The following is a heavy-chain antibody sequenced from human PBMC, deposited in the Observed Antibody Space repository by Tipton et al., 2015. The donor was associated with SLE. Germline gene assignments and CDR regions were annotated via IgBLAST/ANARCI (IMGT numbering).Heavy chain of an antibody. D-gene: IGHD2-2*01. J-gene: IGHJ4*02. CDR1: GYTFTSYG. V-gene: IGHV1-18*01. Sequence: QLVQSGVEVKKPGASVKVSCKASGYTFTSYGICWVRQAPGQGLEWVGWISAYNGKTNYAQMVEGRVTMSTDTSTIKAFMELRSLRSDDTAVYYCTRDTRYQHASDVWGQGTLVTVSS. CDR3: TRDTRYQHASDV. CDR2: ISAYNGKT.